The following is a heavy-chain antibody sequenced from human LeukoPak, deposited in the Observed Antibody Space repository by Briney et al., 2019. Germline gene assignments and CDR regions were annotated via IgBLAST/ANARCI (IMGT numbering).Heavy chain of an antibody. D-gene: IGHD4-17*01. CDR1: GGPINSRSHY. CDR2: VYYGGTT. Sequence: KPSETQALTRTVSGGPINSRSHYRGWIRQPPGKGLEWIGSVYYGGTTYYNPSLKSRVTISEDTSKNQFSLKLSSVTAADTAVYYCARRATTVTTGYYYYMAGGSKGTTVTVSS. J-gene: IGHJ6*03. V-gene: IGHV4-39*01. CDR3: ARRATTVTTGYYYYMAG.